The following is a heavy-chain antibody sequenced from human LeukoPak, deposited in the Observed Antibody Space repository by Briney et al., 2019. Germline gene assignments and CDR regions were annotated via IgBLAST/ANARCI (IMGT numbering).Heavy chain of an antibody. Sequence: SETLSLTCAVSGSSISNSYWSWIRQPPGRGLEWIGYIYGSGGSNSSPSPKSRLTLSVDTSKNQFFLKLSSVTAADTAVYYCARDRDGYNFFDFWGQGTLVTVSS. CDR1: GSSISNSY. CDR2: IYGSGGS. V-gene: IGHV4-59*01. D-gene: IGHD5-24*01. J-gene: IGHJ4*02. CDR3: ARDRDGYNFFDF.